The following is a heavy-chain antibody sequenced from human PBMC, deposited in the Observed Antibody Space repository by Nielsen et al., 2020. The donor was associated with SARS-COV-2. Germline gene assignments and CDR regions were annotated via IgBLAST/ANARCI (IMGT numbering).Heavy chain of an antibody. V-gene: IGHV1-2*06. CDR2: INPNSGGT. CDR3: ARDVGGDRYSSGY. CDR1: GYTFTDYY. J-gene: IGHJ4*02. Sequence: ASVKVSCKASGYTFTDYYIHWVRQAPGQGLEWMGRINPNSGGTNYAQKFQGRVTMTRDTSISTAYMELSRLRSDDTAVYYCARDVGGDRYSSGYWGQGTLVTVSS. D-gene: IGHD6-19*01.